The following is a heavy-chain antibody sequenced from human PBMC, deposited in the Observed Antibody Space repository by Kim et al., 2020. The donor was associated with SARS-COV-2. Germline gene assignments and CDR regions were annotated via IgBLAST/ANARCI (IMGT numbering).Heavy chain of an antibody. Sequence: SVKVSCKASGGTFSSYVISWVRQAPGQGLEWMGGIIPIFGTANYAQKFQGRVTITADESTSTAYMELSSLRSEDTAVYYCARGGWTTVTAYYYYYGMDVWGQGTTVTVSS. CDR3: ARGGWTTVTAYYYYYGMDV. J-gene: IGHJ6*02. D-gene: IGHD4-17*01. V-gene: IGHV1-69*13. CDR1: GGTFSSYV. CDR2: IIPIFGTA.